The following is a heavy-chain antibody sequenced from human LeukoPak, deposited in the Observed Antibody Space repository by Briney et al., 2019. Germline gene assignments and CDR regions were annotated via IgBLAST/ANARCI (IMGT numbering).Heavy chain of an antibody. D-gene: IGHD1-7*01. CDR1: GFTFSSYA. V-gene: IGHV3-23*01. CDR2: ISGSGGST. Sequence: GGSLRLSCAASGFTFSSYAMSWVRQAPGKGLEWFSAISGSGGSTYYADSVKGRFTISRDNSKNTLYLQMNSLRAEDTAVYYCAKGGWNYVYVDYWGQGTLVTVSS. CDR3: AKGGWNYVYVDY. J-gene: IGHJ4*02.